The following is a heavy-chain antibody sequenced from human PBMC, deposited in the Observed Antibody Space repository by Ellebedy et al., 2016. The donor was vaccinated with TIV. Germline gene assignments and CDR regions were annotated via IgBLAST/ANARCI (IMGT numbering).Heavy chain of an antibody. J-gene: IGHJ4*02. D-gene: IGHD6-25*01. V-gene: IGHV3-33*08. CDR2: IWYDGSKK. CDR3: VAALDY. Sequence: GGSLRLXXAGSGFTFSTYVLHWVRQAPGKGLEWVALIWYDGSKKYYADSVKGRFTISRDNSKNTLYLQMNSLRGDDTAVYYCVAALDYWGQGTLVTVS. CDR1: GFTFSTYV.